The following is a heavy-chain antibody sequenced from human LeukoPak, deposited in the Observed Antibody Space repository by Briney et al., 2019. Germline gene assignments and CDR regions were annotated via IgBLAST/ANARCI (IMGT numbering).Heavy chain of an antibody. J-gene: IGHJ4*02. CDR3: ARSPGIASSFDY. Sequence: GGSLRLSCAASGFTFSSYGMHWVRQAPGKGLEWVAVIWYDGSNKYYADSVKGRFTNSRDNSKNTLYLQMNSLRAEDTAVYYCARSPGIASSFDYWGQGTLVTVSS. V-gene: IGHV3-33*01. CDR2: IWYDGSNK. D-gene: IGHD6-13*01. CDR1: GFTFSSYG.